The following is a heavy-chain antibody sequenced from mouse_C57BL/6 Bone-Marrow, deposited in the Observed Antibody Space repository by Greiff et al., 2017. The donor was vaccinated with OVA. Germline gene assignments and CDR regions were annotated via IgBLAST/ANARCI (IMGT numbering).Heavy chain of an antibody. CDR1: GYTFTSYW. J-gene: IGHJ2*01. V-gene: IGHV1-50*01. Sequence: QVQLQQPGAELVKPGASVKLSCKASGYTFTSYWMQWVKQRPGQGLEWIGEIDPSDSYTNSNQKFKGKATLTVDTSSSTAYMQLSSLTSEDSAVYYCARGNYDYWGQGTTLTVSS. D-gene: IGHD2-1*01. CDR3: ARGNYDY. CDR2: IDPSDSYT.